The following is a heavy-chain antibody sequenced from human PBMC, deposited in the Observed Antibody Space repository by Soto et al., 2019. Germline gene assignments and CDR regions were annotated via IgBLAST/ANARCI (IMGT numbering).Heavy chain of an antibody. Sequence: PGGSLRLSCAASGFTVSSNYMSWVRQAPGKGLEWVSVIYSGGSTYYADSVRGRFTISRDNSKNTLYLQMNSLRDEDTAVYYCARDKLPGPGPGSYRPHSYYYYYGMDVWRQGTTVTVSS. CDR2: IYSGGST. V-gene: IGHV3-53*05. CDR3: ARDKLPGPGPGSYRPHSYYYYYGMDV. D-gene: IGHD3-10*01. J-gene: IGHJ6*02. CDR1: GFTVSSNY.